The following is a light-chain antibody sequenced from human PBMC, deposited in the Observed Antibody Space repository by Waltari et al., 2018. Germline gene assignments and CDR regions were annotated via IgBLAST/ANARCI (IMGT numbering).Light chain of an antibody. V-gene: IGKV3-20*01. CDR1: QSLTKRY. Sequence: VLTQSPGTLSLSPGERATLPCRSSQSLTKRYLAWYQQKPGQAPRLLIYGASSRAAGIPDRFSGSGSGTDYTLTISRLEPDDCAVYYYQQYGSSILYTFGQGTKLEIK. CDR3: QQYGSSILYT. J-gene: IGKJ2*01. CDR2: GAS.